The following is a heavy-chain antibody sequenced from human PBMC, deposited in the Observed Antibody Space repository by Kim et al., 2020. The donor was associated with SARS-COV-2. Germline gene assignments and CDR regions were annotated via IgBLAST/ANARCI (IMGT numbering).Heavy chain of an antibody. CDR2: LYADGTT. CDR3: ARGGGYYGIEY. Sequence: GGSLRLSCAASGFIVDSNYMNWVRQAPGKGLEWVSVLYADGTTYYADSAKGRFIISRDNAKNRQYLQMNNLRAEDTAVYYCARGGGYYGIEYWGEGTLVTLSS. J-gene: IGHJ4*02. V-gene: IGHV3-53*01. CDR1: GFIVDSNY. D-gene: IGHD3-3*01.